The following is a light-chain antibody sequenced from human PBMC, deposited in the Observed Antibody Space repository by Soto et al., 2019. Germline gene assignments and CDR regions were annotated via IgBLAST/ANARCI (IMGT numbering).Light chain of an antibody. J-gene: IGLJ2*01. CDR2: DVS. CDR3: CSYAGSSLV. Sequence: QSALTQPRSVSGSPGQSVTISCTGTSSDVGGYNYVSWYQQHPGKAPKLMINDVSKRPSGVPDRFSGSKSGNTASLTISGLQADDEADYYCCSYAGSSLVFGGGTKLTVL. CDR1: SSDVGGYNY. V-gene: IGLV2-11*01.